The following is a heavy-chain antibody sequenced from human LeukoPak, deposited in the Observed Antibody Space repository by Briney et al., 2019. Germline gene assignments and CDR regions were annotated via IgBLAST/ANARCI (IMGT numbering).Heavy chain of an antibody. Sequence: PGRSLRLSCAASGFTFSSYAMHWVRQAPGKGLEWVAVISYDGSNKYYADSVKGRFTISRDNSKNTLYLQMNSLRAEDTAVYYCARELLSYFDYWGQGTLVTVSS. D-gene: IGHD3-10*01. CDR1: GFTFSSYA. CDR3: ARELLSYFDY. V-gene: IGHV3-30-3*01. J-gene: IGHJ4*02. CDR2: ISYDGSNK.